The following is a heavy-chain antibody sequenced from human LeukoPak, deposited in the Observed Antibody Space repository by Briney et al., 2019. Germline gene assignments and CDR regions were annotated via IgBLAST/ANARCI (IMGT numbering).Heavy chain of an antibody. J-gene: IGHJ3*02. Sequence: ASVKVSCKASGYTSTGYYMHWVRQAPGQGLEWMGRINPNSGGTNYAQKSQGRVTMTRDTSISTAYMELSRLRSDDTAVYYCARDLPTVTTRSAFDIWGQGTMVTVSS. CDR3: ARDLPTVTTRSAFDI. CDR1: GYTSTGYY. D-gene: IGHD4-17*01. V-gene: IGHV1-2*06. CDR2: INPNSGGT.